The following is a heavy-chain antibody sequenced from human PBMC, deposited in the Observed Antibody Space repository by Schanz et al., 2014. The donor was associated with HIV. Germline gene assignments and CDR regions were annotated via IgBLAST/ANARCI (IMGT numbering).Heavy chain of an antibody. J-gene: IGHJ4*02. Sequence: VQLVESGGGVVQPGRSLRLSCAASGFTFSSYAMSWVRQAPGKGLEWASAISGSGGSTYYADSVKGRFTISRDNSKNTLYLRMNSLRAEDTALYYCAKPVLRYPIGGGFDSWGQGTLVTVSS. V-gene: IGHV3-23*04. CDR3: AKPVLRYPIGGGFDS. CDR1: GFTFSSYA. CDR2: ISGSGGST. D-gene: IGHD3-9*01.